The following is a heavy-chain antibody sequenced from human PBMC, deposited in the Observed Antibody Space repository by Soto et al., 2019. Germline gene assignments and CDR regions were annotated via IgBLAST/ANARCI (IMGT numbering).Heavy chain of an antibody. Sequence: EVQLVESGGGLVQPGGSLRLSCAASGFTFSSYWMYWVRQAPGKGLVWVSRIRSDGSSISYADSVKGRFTISRDNAMSTLYLQMNSLRAEDTAVYYCARYRGSYYFDYWGQGTLVTVSS. CDR1: GFTFSSYW. V-gene: IGHV3-74*01. D-gene: IGHD3-10*01. J-gene: IGHJ4*02. CDR2: IRSDGSSI. CDR3: ARYRGSYYFDY.